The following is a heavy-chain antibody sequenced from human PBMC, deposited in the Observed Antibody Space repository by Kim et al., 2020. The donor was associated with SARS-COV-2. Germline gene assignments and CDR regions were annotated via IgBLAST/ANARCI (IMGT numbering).Heavy chain of an antibody. V-gene: IGHV4-61*01. CDR1: GGSVSSGSYY. Sequence: SETLSLTCTVSGGSVSSGSYYWSWIRQPPGKGLEWIGYIYYSGSTNYNPSLKSRVTISVDTSKNQFSLKLSSVTAADTAVYYFARGLGSWGQGTLVTVSS. J-gene: IGHJ4*02. D-gene: IGHD1-26*01. CDR2: IYYSGST. CDR3: ARGLGS.